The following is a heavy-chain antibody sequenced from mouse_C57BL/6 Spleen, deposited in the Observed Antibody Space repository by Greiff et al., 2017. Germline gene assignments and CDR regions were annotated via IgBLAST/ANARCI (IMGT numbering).Heavy chain of an antibody. CDR2: IHPNSGST. CDR1: GYTFTSYC. V-gene: IGHV1-64*01. Sequence: QVQLQQPGAELVKPGASVKLSCTASGYTFTSYCMHWVKQRPGQGLEWIGMIHPNSGSTNYNEKFKGKATLTVDKSSSTAYMQLRSLTSEDSAVYFCARPGGSYFDYWGQGTTLTVSS. D-gene: IGHD1-1*02. J-gene: IGHJ2*01. CDR3: ARPGGSYFDY.